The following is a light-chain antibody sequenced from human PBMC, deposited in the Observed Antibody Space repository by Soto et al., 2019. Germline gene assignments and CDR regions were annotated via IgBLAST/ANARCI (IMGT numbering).Light chain of an antibody. V-gene: IGKV1-6*01. J-gene: IGKJ1*01. CDR1: QGIRNG. CDR3: LQDFSYPWT. CDR2: AAS. Sequence: AIQMTQSPSSLSASVGDTVTITCRASQGIRNGLGWYQQKPGKAPKFLIYAASILQSGVPSRFNGSGSGTDFTLTVTSLQPEDFAVYYCLQDFSYPWTFGQGTKVEIK.